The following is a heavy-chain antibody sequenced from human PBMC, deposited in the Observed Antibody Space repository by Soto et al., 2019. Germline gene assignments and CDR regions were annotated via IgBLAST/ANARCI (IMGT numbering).Heavy chain of an antibody. CDR3: ARHEVANWLDH. J-gene: IGHJ5*02. V-gene: IGHV5-10-1*01. CDR1: GYTFTSYW. CDR2: IDPSDSYT. Sequence: GESLKTSCKASGYTFTSYWISWVRQMPGKGLEWMGKIDPSDSYTNYSPSFQGHVTISADKSVNTAYLQWRSLKASDTAVYYCARHEVANWLDHWGQGTLVTVSS.